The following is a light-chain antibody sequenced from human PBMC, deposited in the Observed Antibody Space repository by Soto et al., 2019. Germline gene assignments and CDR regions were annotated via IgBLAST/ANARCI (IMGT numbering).Light chain of an antibody. CDR2: DAS. CDR3: QQRSNWPPYT. Sequence: EIVLTQSPATLALSPGERATLSCRASQSVISYLAWYQQKPGQAPRLLIYDASNRATGIPARFSGSGSGTDFTLTISSLEPEDFAVYYCQQRSNWPPYTFGQGTKLEIK. J-gene: IGKJ2*01. V-gene: IGKV3-11*01. CDR1: QSVISY.